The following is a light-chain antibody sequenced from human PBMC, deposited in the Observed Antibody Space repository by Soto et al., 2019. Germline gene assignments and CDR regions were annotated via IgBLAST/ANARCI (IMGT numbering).Light chain of an antibody. CDR3: CSYAGSYTPRV. CDR1: SSDVGGYNY. CDR2: EVS. J-gene: IGLJ1*01. V-gene: IGLV2-14*01. Sequence: QSVLTQPASVSGSPGQSITISCTGTSSDVGGYNYVSWYQQHPGKAPKLMIYEVSNRPSGVSNRFSGSKSGNTASLTISGLQAEDEADYYCCSYAGSYTPRVFGTGTKLTVL.